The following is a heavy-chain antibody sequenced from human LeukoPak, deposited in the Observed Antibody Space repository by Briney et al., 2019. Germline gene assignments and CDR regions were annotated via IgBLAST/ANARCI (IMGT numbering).Heavy chain of an antibody. Sequence: GGSLRLSCAASGFTYSNYAMNWVRQAPGKGLEWVSVISGSGRSTYYADSVKGRFTISRDNSKNTLYLQMNSLRAEDTAAYYCAKESPYYYGSGSYDYWGQGTLVTVSS. D-gene: IGHD3-10*01. J-gene: IGHJ4*02. CDR2: ISGSGRST. V-gene: IGHV3-23*01. CDR3: AKESPYYYGSGSYDY. CDR1: GFTYSNYA.